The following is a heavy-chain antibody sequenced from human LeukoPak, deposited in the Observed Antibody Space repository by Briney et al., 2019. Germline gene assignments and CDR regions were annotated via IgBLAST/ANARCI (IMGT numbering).Heavy chain of an antibody. V-gene: IGHV4-4*07. J-gene: IGHJ6*02. Sequence: PSETLSFTCTVSGGSISSYYWSWIRQPAGKGLEWFGRIYTSGGTNYNPSLKSRVTMSVDTSTNQLSLKLSSVTAADTAVYYCARERGYSYGWGSDGMDVWGQGTTVTVSS. CDR1: GGSISSYY. D-gene: IGHD5-18*01. CDR2: IYTSGGT. CDR3: ARERGYSYGWGSDGMDV.